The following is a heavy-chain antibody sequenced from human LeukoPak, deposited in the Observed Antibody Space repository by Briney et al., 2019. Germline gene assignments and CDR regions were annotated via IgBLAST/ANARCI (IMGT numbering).Heavy chain of an antibody. V-gene: IGHV1-18*04. J-gene: IGHJ4*02. Sequence: GASVKVSCKASGYTFTSYGISWVRQAPGQGLEWMGWISAYNGNTNYAQNLHDRVIMNTDTSTSTAYMELRSLRSDDTAVYYCARYPLSYSGNWHYYFDYWGQGTLVTVSS. CDR3: ARYPLSYSGNWHYYFDY. CDR1: GYTFTSYG. D-gene: IGHD6-13*01. CDR2: ISAYNGNT.